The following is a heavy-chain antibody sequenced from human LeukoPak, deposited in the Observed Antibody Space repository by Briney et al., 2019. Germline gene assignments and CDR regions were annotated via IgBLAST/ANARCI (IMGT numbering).Heavy chain of an antibody. D-gene: IGHD3-10*01. CDR3: ARYCGSENYCISY. CDR1: GASFSANY. V-gene: IGHV4-34*01. J-gene: IGHJ4*01. Sequence: SETLSLTCAVYGASFSANYWIWLRQPPGKGLEWLGEINHSGTITYKPSLKSRLTISADTSKNQFSLKLSSVTAADTAVYYCARYCGSENYCISYWGQGTLVTVSS. CDR2: INHSGTI.